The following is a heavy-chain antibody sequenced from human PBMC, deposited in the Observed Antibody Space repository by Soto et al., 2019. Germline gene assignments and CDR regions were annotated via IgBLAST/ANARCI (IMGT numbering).Heavy chain of an antibody. CDR3: GAYDSSGYI. CDR2: IYYSGTT. D-gene: IGHD3-22*01. Sequence: QVQLQESGPGLVKPSETLSLTCTVSGASMSNYFWEWIRQSPGKGLERIAYIYYSGTTYYNPSLKSRVTMSVDPSKNQFSLKLSSVTAADAAVYYCGAYDSSGYIWGQGTLVTVSS. CDR1: GASMSNYF. V-gene: IGHV4-59*08. J-gene: IGHJ4*02.